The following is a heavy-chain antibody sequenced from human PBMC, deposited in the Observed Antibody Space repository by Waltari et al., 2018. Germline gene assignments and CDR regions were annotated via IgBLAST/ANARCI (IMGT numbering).Heavy chain of an antibody. CDR2: INPSGGST. J-gene: IGHJ6*02. CDR1: EYTFTSSY. Sequence: QVQLVKSGAEVKKPGASVKISCKTSEYTFTSSYIHWVRQAPGQGLEWMGIINPSGGSTIYAQKFQGRVTMTRDTSTSTVYMELSSLRSEDTAVYYCALDTGALWMDVWGQGTTVTVSS. CDR3: ALDTGALWMDV. V-gene: IGHV1-46*01. D-gene: IGHD2-21*01.